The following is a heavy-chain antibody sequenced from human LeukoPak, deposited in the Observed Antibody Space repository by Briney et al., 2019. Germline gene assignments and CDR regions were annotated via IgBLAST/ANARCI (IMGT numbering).Heavy chain of an antibody. D-gene: IGHD3-10*01. J-gene: IGHJ4*02. CDR3: ARAEGTY. CDR2: IYYSGST. CDR1: GGSISGYF. V-gene: IGHV4-59*08. Sequence: SETLSLTCTVSGGSISGYFWSWIRQPPGKGLEWIGYIYYSGSTNYNPSLKSRVTISVDTSKNQFSLKLGSVTAADTAVYYCARAEGTYWGQGTLVTVSS.